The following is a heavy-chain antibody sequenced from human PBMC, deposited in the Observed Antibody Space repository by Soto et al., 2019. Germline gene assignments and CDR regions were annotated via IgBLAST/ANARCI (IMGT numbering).Heavy chain of an antibody. J-gene: IGHJ4*02. D-gene: IGHD3-9*01. V-gene: IGHV3-33*01. Sequence: QVPLVESGGGVVQPGRSLRLSCAASGFTFSSYGMHWVRQAPGKGLEWVAVIWYDGSNKYYADSVKGRFTISRDNSKNTLYLQMNSLRAEDTAVYYCASHSYYDILTGYSEPFDYWGQGTLVTVSS. CDR3: ASHSYYDILTGYSEPFDY. CDR2: IWYDGSNK. CDR1: GFTFSSYG.